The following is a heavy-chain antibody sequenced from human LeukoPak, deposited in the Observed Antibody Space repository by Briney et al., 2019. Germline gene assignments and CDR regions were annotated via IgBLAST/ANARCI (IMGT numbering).Heavy chain of an antibody. Sequence: PSETLSLTCTVSGGSISSYYWSWIRQPLGRGLEWIGYIYYSGSTNYNPSLKSRVTISVDTSKNQFSLKLSSVTAADTAVYYCARHLGGAAFDAFDIWGQGTMVTVSS. CDR2: IYYSGST. J-gene: IGHJ3*02. CDR3: ARHLGGAAFDAFDI. V-gene: IGHV4-59*01. CDR1: GGSISSYY. D-gene: IGHD6-13*01.